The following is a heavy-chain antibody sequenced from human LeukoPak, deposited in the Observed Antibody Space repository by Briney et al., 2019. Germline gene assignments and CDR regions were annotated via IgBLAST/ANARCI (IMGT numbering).Heavy chain of an antibody. J-gene: IGHJ4*02. V-gene: IGHV3-9*01. CDR3: AKVQRHQILGAIDY. D-gene: IGHD3-10*01. Sequence: GRSLRLSCAASGFTFDDYAMHWVRQAPGKGLEWVSGISWNSGSIGYADSVKGRFTISRDNAKNSLYPQMNSLRAEDTALYYCAKVQRHQILGAIDYWGQGTLVTVSS. CDR2: ISWNSGSI. CDR1: GFTFDDYA.